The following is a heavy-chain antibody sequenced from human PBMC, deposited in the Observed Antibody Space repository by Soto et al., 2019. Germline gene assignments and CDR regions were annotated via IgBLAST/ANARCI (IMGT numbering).Heavy chain of an antibody. V-gene: IGHV4-34*01. J-gene: IGHJ4*02. CDR2: INHSGST. D-gene: IGHD2-8*02. CDR3: ARVGLVVAFDY. CDR1: GGSFSGYY. Sequence: QVQLQQWGAGLLKPSETLSLTCAVYGGSFSGYYWSWIRQPPGKGLEWIGEINHSGSTNYNPSLKSRVTISVDTSKNQFSLTLSSVTAADTAVSYCARVGLVVAFDYWGQGTLVTVSS.